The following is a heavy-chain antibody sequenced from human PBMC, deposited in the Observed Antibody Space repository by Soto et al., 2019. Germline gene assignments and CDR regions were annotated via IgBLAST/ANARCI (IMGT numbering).Heavy chain of an antibody. CDR3: VRDRGYPDSFDV. Sequence: EVQLVESGGGLVQPGESLRLSCAASGYTFSPFWMHWVRQAPRKGLVWVSHINSDGSTILYADSVKGRFTISRDNAKNTLYLQMNSLKAEDTAMYFCVRDRGYPDSFDVWGRGTMVTVSS. V-gene: IGHV3-74*01. J-gene: IGHJ3*01. CDR1: GYTFSPFW. D-gene: IGHD3-10*01. CDR2: INSDGSTI.